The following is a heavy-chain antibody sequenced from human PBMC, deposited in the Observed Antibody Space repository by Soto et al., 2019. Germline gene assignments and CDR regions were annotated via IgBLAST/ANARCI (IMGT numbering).Heavy chain of an antibody. V-gene: IGHV4-34*01. CDR1: GGSFSGYY. CDR2: INHSGST. D-gene: IGHD6-19*01. Sequence: SETLSLTCAVYGGSFSGYYWSWIRQPPGKGLEWIGEINHSGSTNYNPSPKSRVTISVDTSKNQFSLKLSSVTAADTAVYYCASPRDKGLRDPYSSGWYVHAFDIWGQGTMVTVSS. J-gene: IGHJ3*02. CDR3: ASPRDKGLRDPYSSGWYVHAFDI.